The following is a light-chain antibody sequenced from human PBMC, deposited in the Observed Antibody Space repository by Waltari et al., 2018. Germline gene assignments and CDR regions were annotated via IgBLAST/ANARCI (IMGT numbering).Light chain of an antibody. J-gene: IGKJ4*01. CDR1: QSIRNY. CDR2: GAS. Sequence: DIQMTQSPSSLSASVGDRVTITCRESQSIRNYLNWYKQKPGKAPKTLIYGASSLQSGVPSRVSGSGSGTDFTLTISSLQPEDSATYYCQQSDSPPLTFGGGTRVEIK. CDR3: QQSDSPPLT. V-gene: IGKV1-39*01.